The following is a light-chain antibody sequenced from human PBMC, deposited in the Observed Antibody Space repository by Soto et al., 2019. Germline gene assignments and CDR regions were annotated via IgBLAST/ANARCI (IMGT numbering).Light chain of an antibody. V-gene: IGLV2-11*01. J-gene: IGLJ1*01. Sequence: QSALTQPRSVSGSPGQSVTISCTGTSSDVGRFEYVSWYQQHPGEAPKVVVYDITKRPSGVPDRFSGSKSGTSASLAITRLQAEDEADYYCQSYVISLHNYVFGTGTKLTVL. CDR1: SSDVGRFEY. CDR3: QSYVISLHNYV. CDR2: DIT.